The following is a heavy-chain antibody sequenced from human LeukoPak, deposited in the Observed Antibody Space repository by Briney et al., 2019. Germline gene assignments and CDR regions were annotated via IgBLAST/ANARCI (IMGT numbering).Heavy chain of an antibody. Sequence: GGSLRLSCAASGFTFSSYAISWVRQAPGKGLEWVSSISGNGGSTYYADSVKGRFTISRVNSRTTLYLQMNSLRADDTAVYYCAKASGWTRFDYWGQGTLVTVSS. J-gene: IGHJ4*02. CDR2: ISGNGGST. CDR1: GFTFSSYA. CDR3: AKASGWTRFDY. D-gene: IGHD6-19*01. V-gene: IGHV3-23*01.